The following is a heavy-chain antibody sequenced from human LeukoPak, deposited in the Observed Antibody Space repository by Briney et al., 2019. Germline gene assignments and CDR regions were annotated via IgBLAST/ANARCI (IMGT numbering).Heavy chain of an antibody. CDR1: GFTFSSDA. Sequence: GGSLRLSCAASGFTFSSDAMIWVRQAPGKGLEWVSNISGGGGDTYYGDSVKGRFTISRDNAKNSLYLQMNSLRADDTAVYYCARVVTAAWDWFDPWGQGTLVTVSS. V-gene: IGHV3-23*01. D-gene: IGHD2-2*01. J-gene: IGHJ5*02. CDR3: ARVVTAAWDWFDP. CDR2: ISGGGGDT.